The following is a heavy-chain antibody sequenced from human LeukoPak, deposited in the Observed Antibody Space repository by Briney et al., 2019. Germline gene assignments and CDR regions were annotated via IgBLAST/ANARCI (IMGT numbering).Heavy chain of an antibody. D-gene: IGHD4-17*01. CDR2: IYYSGST. V-gene: IGHV4-30-4*01. Sequence: PSQTLSLTCTVSGGSISSGDCYWSWIRQPPGKGLEWIGYIYYSGSTYYNPSLKSRVTISVDTSKNQFSLKLSSVTAADTAVYYCARDGYGDQHAFDIWGQGTMVTVSS. CDR3: ARDGYGDQHAFDI. CDR1: GGSISSGDCY. J-gene: IGHJ3*02.